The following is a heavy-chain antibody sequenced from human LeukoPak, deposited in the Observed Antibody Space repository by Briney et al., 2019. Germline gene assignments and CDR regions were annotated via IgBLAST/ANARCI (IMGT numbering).Heavy chain of an antibody. D-gene: IGHD6-13*01. V-gene: IGHV4-39*07. CDR2: IYYSGST. CDR3: AREGSSWSPIGY. CDR1: GGSISSSSYY. Sequence: SETLSLTCTVSGGSISSSSYYWGWIRQPPGKGLEWIGSIYYSGSTYYNPSLKSRVTISVDTSKNQFSLKLSSVTAADTAVYYCAREGSSWSPIGYWGQGTLVTVSS. J-gene: IGHJ4*02.